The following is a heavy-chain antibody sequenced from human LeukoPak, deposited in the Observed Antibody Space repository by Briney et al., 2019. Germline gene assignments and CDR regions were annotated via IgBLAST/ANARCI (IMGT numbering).Heavy chain of an antibody. Sequence: GGSLRLSCAASGFTFSSYAMHWVRQAPGKGLEWVAVISYDGSNKYYADSVKGRFTISRDNSKNTLYLQMNSLRAEDTAVYYCAKDRGHYYDSSGYYLYFQHWGQGTLVTVSS. D-gene: IGHD3-22*01. CDR3: AKDRGHYYDSSGYYLYFQH. CDR1: GFTFSSYA. V-gene: IGHV3-30-3*01. J-gene: IGHJ1*01. CDR2: ISYDGSNK.